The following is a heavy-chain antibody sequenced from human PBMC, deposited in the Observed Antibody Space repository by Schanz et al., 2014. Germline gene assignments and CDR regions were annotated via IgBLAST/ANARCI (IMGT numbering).Heavy chain of an antibody. D-gene: IGHD3-9*01. V-gene: IGHV1-18*01. Sequence: QVQLVQSGAEVKKPGASVRVSCKVSGYAFTTYGISWVRQAPGQGPEFMGWISTFRNEDTNSAQRFQGRLTMTTDTSTSTAYMELRSLRSDDTAVYYCARDYYDILTGYPYDTFDIWGQGTMVTVSS. CDR2: ISTFRNEDT. CDR1: GYAFTTYG. J-gene: IGHJ3*02. CDR3: ARDYYDILTGYPYDTFDI.